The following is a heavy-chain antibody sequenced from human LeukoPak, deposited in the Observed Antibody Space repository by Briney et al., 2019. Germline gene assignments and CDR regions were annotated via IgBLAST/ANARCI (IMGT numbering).Heavy chain of an antibody. Sequence: ASVKVSCKASGYTFTGYYMHWVRQAPGQGLEWMGWINPNSGGTNYAQKFQGRVTMTRDTSISTAYMELSRLRSVDTAVYYCARDRDSYGYTDMDVWGKGTTVTVSS. J-gene: IGHJ6*03. D-gene: IGHD5-18*01. CDR3: ARDRDSYGYTDMDV. CDR1: GYTFTGYY. V-gene: IGHV1-2*02. CDR2: INPNSGGT.